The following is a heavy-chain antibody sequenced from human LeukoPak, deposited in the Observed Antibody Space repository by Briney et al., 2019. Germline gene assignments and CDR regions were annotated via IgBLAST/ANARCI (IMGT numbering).Heavy chain of an antibody. CDR3: AKDQNYYDSSGYPPLFDY. V-gene: IGHV3-23*01. CDR1: GFTFSSYA. Sequence: GGSLRLSCAGSGFTFSSYAMSWVRQAPGKGLEWVSAISGSGGSTYYADSVKGRFTISRDNSKNTLYLQMNSLRAEDTAVYYCAKDQNYYDSSGYPPLFDYWGQGTLVTVSS. D-gene: IGHD3-22*01. CDR2: ISGSGGST. J-gene: IGHJ4*02.